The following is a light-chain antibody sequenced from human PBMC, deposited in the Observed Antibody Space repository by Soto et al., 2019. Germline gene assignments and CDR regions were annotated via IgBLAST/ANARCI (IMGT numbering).Light chain of an antibody. V-gene: IGLV2-11*01. J-gene: IGLJ1*01. CDR2: DFT. CDR1: SSDVGGYNY. Sequence: QSVLTQPRSVSGSPGQSVTISCTGTSSDVGGYNYVSWYQQHPGKAPKLMIYDFTTRPSGVPDRFSGSKSGNTASLAISGLQAEDEADYYCSSHAGSSVVFGTGTKVTV. CDR3: SSHAGSSVV.